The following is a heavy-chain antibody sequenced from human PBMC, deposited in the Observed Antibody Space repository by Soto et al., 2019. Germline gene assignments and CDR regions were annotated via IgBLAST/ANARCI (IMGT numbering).Heavy chain of an antibody. CDR3: SRDLLVATSTSCSYGMDV. J-gene: IGHJ6*02. D-gene: IGHD5-12*01. V-gene: IGHV1-69*08. Sequence: QVQLVQSGAEVKKPGSSVKVSCKASGGTFSSYTISWVRQAPGQGLEWMGRIIPILGIAHYAQKFQGRVTNPGDDSTSTPSIEQCRLRSEDTVGYHCSRDLLVATSTSCSYGMDVWGQGTLVTVSS. CDR2: IIPILGIA. CDR1: GGTFSSYT.